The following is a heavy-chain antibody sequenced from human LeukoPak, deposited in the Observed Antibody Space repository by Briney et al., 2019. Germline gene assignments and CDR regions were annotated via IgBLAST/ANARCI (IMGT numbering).Heavy chain of an antibody. CDR1: GFTFSSYA. CDR3: ARGLDY. V-gene: IGHV3-30-3*01. Sequence: GRSLRLSCAASGFTFSSYAMHWVRQAPGKGLEWVAVISYDGSNKYYADSVKGRFTISRDNAKNSLYLQMNSLRDEDTAVYYCARGLDYWGQGTLVTVSS. J-gene: IGHJ4*02. CDR2: ISYDGSNK.